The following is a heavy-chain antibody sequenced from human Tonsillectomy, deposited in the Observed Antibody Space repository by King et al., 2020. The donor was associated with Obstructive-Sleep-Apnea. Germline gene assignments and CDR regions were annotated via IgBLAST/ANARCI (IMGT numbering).Heavy chain of an antibody. CDR2: ISGSGDSK. Sequence: VQLVESGGGLVQPGGSLRLSCAASGFTFSVYAMSWVRQAPGKGLEWVSAISGSGDSKYYADSVKGRFTISRDNSKNTLYLQMNSLRAEDTAVYYCAKTKRQGHAEGFDCWGQGTLVTVSS. CDR3: AKTKRQGHAEGFDC. V-gene: IGHV3-23*04. D-gene: IGHD1-1*01. CDR1: GFTFSVYA. J-gene: IGHJ4*02.